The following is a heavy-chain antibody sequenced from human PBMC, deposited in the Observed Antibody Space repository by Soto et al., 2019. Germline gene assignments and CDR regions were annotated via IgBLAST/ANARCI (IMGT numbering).Heavy chain of an antibody. CDR3: ARGVVFTAYATFDF. Sequence: QVQLRLWSAGPVRPSETLSLTCVVFGGSFSGYYWTWIRQPPGKGLEWIGEIVYSGATNVKPSLQSRVTMSVDTSTNQFSLRLDSVTAADTAVYYCARGVVFTAYATFDFWGQGKLVTVSS. V-gene: IGHV4-34*02. CDR1: GGSFSGYY. D-gene: IGHD2-15*01. J-gene: IGHJ4*02. CDR2: IVYSGAT.